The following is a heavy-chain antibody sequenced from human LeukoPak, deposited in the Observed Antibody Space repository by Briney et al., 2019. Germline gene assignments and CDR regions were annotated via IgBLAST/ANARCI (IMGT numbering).Heavy chain of an antibody. CDR3: AKDSGLYYGSGSYLDY. Sequence: QPGGSLRLSCAASGFTFSSYGMHWVRQAPGKGLEWVAFIRYDGSNKYYVDSVKGRFTISRDKSKNTLYLQMNSLRAEDTAVYYCAKDSGLYYGSGSYLDYWGQGTLVTVSS. CDR1: GFTFSSYG. V-gene: IGHV3-30*02. CDR2: IRYDGSNK. J-gene: IGHJ4*02. D-gene: IGHD3-10*01.